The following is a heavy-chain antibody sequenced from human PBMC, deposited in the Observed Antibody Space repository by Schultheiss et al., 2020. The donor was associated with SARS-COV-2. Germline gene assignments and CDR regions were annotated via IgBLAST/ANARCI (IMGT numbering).Heavy chain of an antibody. Sequence: GGSLRLSCAASGFTVSSNYMSWVRQAPGKGLEWVSSISSSSSYTNYADSVKGRFTISRDNSKNTLYLQMNSLRAEDTAVYYCARGARQQLPRDYYYGMDVWGQGTTVTVSS. CDR1: GFTVSSNY. CDR3: ARGARQQLPRDYYYGMDV. CDR2: ISSSSSYT. V-gene: IGHV3-11*06. D-gene: IGHD6-13*01. J-gene: IGHJ6*02.